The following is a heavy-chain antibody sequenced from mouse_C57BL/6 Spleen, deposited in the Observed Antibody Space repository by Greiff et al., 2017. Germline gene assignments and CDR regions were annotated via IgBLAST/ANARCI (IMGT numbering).Heavy chain of an antibody. CDR3: ARRTAQATKYDMDY. V-gene: IGHV5-17*01. CDR1: GFTFSDYG. CDR2: ISSGSSTI. D-gene: IGHD3-2*02. J-gene: IGHJ4*01. Sequence: DVKLVESGGGLVKPGGSLKLSCAASGFTFSDYGMHWVRQAPEKGLEWVAYISSGSSTIYYADTVKGRFTISRDNAKNTLFLQMTSLRSEDTAMYYCARRTAQATKYDMDYWGQGTSVTVSS.